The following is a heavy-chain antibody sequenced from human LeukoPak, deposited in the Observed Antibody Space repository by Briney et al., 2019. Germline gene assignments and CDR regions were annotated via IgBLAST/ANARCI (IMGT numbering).Heavy chain of an antibody. CDR2: INPNSGGT. Sequence: ASVKVSFKASGYTFTGYYMHWVRRAPGQGLEWMGWINPNSGGTNYAQKFQGRVTITRDTSISTAYMELSRLRSDDTAVYYCARYNWNYDYWGQGTLVTVSS. J-gene: IGHJ4*02. CDR1: GYTFTGYY. D-gene: IGHD1-7*01. V-gene: IGHV1-2*02. CDR3: ARYNWNYDY.